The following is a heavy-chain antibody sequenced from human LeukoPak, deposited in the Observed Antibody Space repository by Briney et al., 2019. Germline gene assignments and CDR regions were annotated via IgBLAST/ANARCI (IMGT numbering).Heavy chain of an antibody. V-gene: IGHV4-39*01. CDR2: IYYSGSA. CDR3: AIGYCSGGSCYFSWYFDL. Sequence: SETLSLTCTVSGGSISSSSYYWGWIRQPPGKGLEWIGSIYYSGSAYYNPSLKSRVTISVDTSKNQFSLKLSSVTAADTAVYYCAIGYCSGGSCYFSWYFDLWGRGTLVTVSS. D-gene: IGHD2-15*01. CDR1: GGSISSSSYY. J-gene: IGHJ2*01.